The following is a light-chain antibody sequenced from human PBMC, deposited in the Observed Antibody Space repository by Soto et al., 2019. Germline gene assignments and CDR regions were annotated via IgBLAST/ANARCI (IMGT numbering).Light chain of an antibody. V-gene: IGKV1-5*02. CDR3: QEYKTWT. Sequence: DIQMTQSPSTLSASLGDTVTIICRASQSVSTWLAWYQQTPGKAPKLLMYDASTLESGAPARFSGSGSGTEFTLTISSLQPEDFATYHCQEYKTWTFGQGTKVDI. J-gene: IGKJ1*01. CDR2: DAS. CDR1: QSVSTW.